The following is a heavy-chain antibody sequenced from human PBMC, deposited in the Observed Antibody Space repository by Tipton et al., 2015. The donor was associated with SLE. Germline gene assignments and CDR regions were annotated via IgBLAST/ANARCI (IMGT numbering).Heavy chain of an antibody. V-gene: IGHV4-34*01. CDR1: GGSFSGFY. CDR2: IDHSGST. Sequence: TLSLTCAVYGGSFSGFYWNWIRQPPGKGLEWIGEIDHSGSTNYNPSLKSRVTISVDTSKNQFSLKVSSVTAADTAVYYCARRDGYSSIWNWFDPWGQGTLVTVSS. D-gene: IGHD6-13*01. CDR3: ARRDGYSSIWNWFDP. J-gene: IGHJ5*02.